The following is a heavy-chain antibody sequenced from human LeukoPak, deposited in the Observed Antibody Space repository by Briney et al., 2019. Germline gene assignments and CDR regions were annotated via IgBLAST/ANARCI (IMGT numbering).Heavy chain of an antibody. V-gene: IGHV4-4*02. CDR2: IYYSGSN. Sequence: SGTLSLTCAVSGGSITISYSWSWVRQSPEKGLEWIGVIYYSGSNNYSPLLQGRVTMSVDKAKNRFSLILRSVTAADTAVYFCVRGAPDDSSGWYRAFDIWGEGTMVTVS. CDR3: VRGAPDDSSGWYRAFDI. J-gene: IGHJ3*02. CDR1: GGSITISYS. D-gene: IGHD6-19*01.